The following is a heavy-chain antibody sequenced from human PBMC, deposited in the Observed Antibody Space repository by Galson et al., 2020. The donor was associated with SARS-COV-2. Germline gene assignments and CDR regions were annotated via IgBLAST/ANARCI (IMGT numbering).Heavy chain of an antibody. D-gene: IGHD3-3*01. Sequence: GGSLRLSCAASGFTFSSYSMNWVRQAPGKGLEWVSSISSSSSYIYYADSVKGRFTISRDNAKNSLYLQMNSLRAEDTAVYYCARDRVINYDFWCGTLRPNWFDPWGQGTLVTVSS. CDR1: GFTFSSYS. CDR2: ISSSSSYI. CDR3: ARDRVINYDFWCGTLRPNWFDP. J-gene: IGHJ5*02. V-gene: IGHV3-21*01.